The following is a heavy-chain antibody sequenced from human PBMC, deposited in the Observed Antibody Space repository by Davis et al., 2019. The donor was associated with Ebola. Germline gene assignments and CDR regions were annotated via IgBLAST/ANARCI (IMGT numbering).Heavy chain of an antibody. D-gene: IGHD6-19*01. V-gene: IGHV3-23*01. Sequence: GESLKISSAASGFTFSSFGMSWVRQAPGKGLEWISAMSASGGVTHYADPVKGRFAISRDNSKNTLYLQMNSLRAEDTAVYYCAKSSVAGTSGMDVWGQGTTVTVSS. J-gene: IGHJ6*02. CDR3: AKSSVAGTSGMDV. CDR2: MSASGGVT. CDR1: GFTFSSFG.